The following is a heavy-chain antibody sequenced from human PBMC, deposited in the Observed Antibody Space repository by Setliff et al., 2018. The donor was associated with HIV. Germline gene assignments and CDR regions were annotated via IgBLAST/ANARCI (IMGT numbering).Heavy chain of an antibody. CDR3: ARHRQISDWFDP. J-gene: IGHJ5*02. D-gene: IGHD3-10*01. Sequence: PSETLSLTCTVSGGSIRVDNYFWGWIRQPPGKGLEWIGIMNSKGESFYNASFTNGVLISIDTSKNRFPLTMTPVTAADTAIYYCARHRQISDWFDPWGQGILVTVSS. V-gene: IGHV4-39*01. CDR2: MNSKGES. CDR1: GGSIRVDNYF.